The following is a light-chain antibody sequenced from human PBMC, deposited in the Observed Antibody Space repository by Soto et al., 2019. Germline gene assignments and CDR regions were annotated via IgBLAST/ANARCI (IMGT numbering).Light chain of an antibody. V-gene: IGKV1-39*01. CDR2: AAS. Sequence: DIQMIQSPSSMSASVGDRVTITCRASQSISAYLNWYQQKPGKAPKLLIYAASSLQSGVPSRFSGSGSGTDFTLTISSLQPEDFATYSCQESYSTTSVTFGPGTKVDIK. CDR1: QSISAY. J-gene: IGKJ3*01. CDR3: QESYSTTSVT.